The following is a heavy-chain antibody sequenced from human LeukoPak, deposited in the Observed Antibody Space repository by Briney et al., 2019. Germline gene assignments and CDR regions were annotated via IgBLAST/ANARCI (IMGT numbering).Heavy chain of an antibody. CDR3: ARNISGGWYVDY. CDR2: IGGSGDST. D-gene: IGHD6-19*01. V-gene: IGHV3-23*01. CDR1: GFTFSSYA. J-gene: IGHJ4*02. Sequence: PGGSLRLSCAVSGFTFSSYAMSWVRQAPGKGLEWVSAIGGSGDSTSYADSVKGRFSVSRDNSKNTLYLQMNSLRAEDTALYYCARNISGGWYVDYWGQGTLVTVSS.